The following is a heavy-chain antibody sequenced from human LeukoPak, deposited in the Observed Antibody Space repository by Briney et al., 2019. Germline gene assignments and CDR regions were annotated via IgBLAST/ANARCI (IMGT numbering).Heavy chain of an antibody. CDR2: ISSSSSYI. Sequence: PGGSLRLSCAASGFTFSSYSMNWVRRAPGKGLEWVSSISSSSSYIYYADSVKGRFTISRDNAKNSLYLQMNSLRAGDTAVYYCAKGSKLVVITRDHYMAVWGKGTTVTISS. V-gene: IGHV3-21*01. CDR1: GFTFSSYS. J-gene: IGHJ6*03. D-gene: IGHD3-22*01. CDR3: AKGSKLVVITRDHYMAV.